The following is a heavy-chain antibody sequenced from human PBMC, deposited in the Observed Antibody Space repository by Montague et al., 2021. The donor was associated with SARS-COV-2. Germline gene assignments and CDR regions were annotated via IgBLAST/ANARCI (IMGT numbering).Heavy chain of an antibody. D-gene: IGHD1-20*01. CDR1: GFSVSSNY. CDR3: ARDNCYDEVVSYYGMDV. CDR2: IYSGGST. J-gene: IGHJ6*02. Sequence: SLRLSCAASGFSVSSNYMRWVRQAPGKGLEWVSVIYSGGSTYYADSVKGRFTISRDNSKNTLYLQMNSLRAEDTAVYYCARDNCYDEVVSYYGMDVWGQGTTVTVSS. V-gene: IGHV3-53*05.